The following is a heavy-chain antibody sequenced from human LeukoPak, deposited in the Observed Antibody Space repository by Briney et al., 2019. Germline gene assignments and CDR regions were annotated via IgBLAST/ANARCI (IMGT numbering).Heavy chain of an antibody. J-gene: IGHJ4*02. V-gene: IGHV3-30*18. CDR3: AKVRVAAAEMYYFDY. CDR1: GFTFSNYG. Sequence: GRSLRLSCAASGFTFSNYGMHWVRQAPGKGLEWVAVISYDGSNKYYADSVKGRFTISRDNSKNTLYLQMNSLRAEDTAVYYCAKVRVAAAEMYYFDYWGQGTLVTVSS. CDR2: ISYDGSNK. D-gene: IGHD6-13*01.